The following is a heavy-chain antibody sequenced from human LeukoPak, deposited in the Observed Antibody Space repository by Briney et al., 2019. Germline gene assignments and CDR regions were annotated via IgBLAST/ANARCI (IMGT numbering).Heavy chain of an antibody. V-gene: IGHV4-30-4*01. CDR3: ARARVDTAVVTTVTTNNWFDP. CDR1: GGSISSGDYY. Sequence: SETLSLTCTVSGGSISSGDYYWSWIRQPPGKGLEWIGYIYYSGSTYYNPSLKSRVTISVDTSKNQFSLKLSSVTAADTAVYYCARARVDTAVVTTVTTNNWFDPWGQGTLVTVSS. D-gene: IGHD5-18*01. CDR2: IYYSGST. J-gene: IGHJ5*02.